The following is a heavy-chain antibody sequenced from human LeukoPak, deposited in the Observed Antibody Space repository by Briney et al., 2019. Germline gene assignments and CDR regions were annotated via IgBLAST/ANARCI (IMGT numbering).Heavy chain of an antibody. CDR1: GFTFSNYG. J-gene: IGHJ4*02. CDR3: ASGAYCGGDCFDY. Sequence: GGSLRLSCAASGFTFSNYGMHWVRQAPGKGLEWVAVISYDGSNKYYADSVKGRFTIPRDNSKNTLYLQMNSLRAEDTAVYYCASGAYCGGDCFDYWGQGTLVTVSS. V-gene: IGHV3-30*03. CDR2: ISYDGSNK. D-gene: IGHD2-21*01.